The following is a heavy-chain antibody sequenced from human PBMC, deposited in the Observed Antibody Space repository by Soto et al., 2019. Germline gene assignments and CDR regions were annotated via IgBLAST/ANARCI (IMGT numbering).Heavy chain of an antibody. Sequence: EVQLVESGGGLVQPGGSLRLSCVASGFTFSSYWMHWVRQAPGKGLVWVSRINGDGSGTSYADSVEGRFTISRDNAKNTLYLQINSLRAEDAAVYYCARDYPIYDFETWGQGTMVPVSS. V-gene: IGHV3-74*01. CDR3: ARDYPIYDFET. CDR1: GFTFSSYW. CDR2: INGDGSGT. J-gene: IGHJ3*02. D-gene: IGHD3-3*01.